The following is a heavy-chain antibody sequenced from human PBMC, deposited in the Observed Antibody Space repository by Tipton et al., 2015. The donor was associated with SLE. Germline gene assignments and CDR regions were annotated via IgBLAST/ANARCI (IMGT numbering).Heavy chain of an antibody. CDR3: ARHLGASFDF. Sequence: TLSLTCTVSGGSIISYYWSWIRQHPGKGLEWIGYIHDSGATFYNPSLRSRSAISVDTSQNQFSLRLTSVTAADTAVYYCARHLGASFDFWGQGILVTVSS. CDR2: IHDSGAT. J-gene: IGHJ4*02. CDR1: GGSIISYY. V-gene: IGHV4-31*03.